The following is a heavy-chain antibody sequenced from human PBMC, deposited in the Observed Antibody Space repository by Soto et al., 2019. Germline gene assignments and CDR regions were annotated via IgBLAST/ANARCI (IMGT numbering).Heavy chain of an antibody. V-gene: IGHV1-69*01. D-gene: IGHD2-15*01. J-gene: IGHJ4*02. CDR2: IIPIFGTA. CDR1: GGTFRNYG. CDR3: ARDGTLFESNSYCYLC. Sequence: QVQLVQSGAEVKKPGSSVKVSCKASGGTFRNYGISWVRQAPGQGLEWVGGIIPIFGTAKYAQKFQGRVTITADESTTTAYLELRSLRSEDTAVYYCARDGTLFESNSYCYLCWGQGTLVTVSS.